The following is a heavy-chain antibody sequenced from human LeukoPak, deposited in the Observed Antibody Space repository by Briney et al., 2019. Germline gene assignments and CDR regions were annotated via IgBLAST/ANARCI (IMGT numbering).Heavy chain of an antibody. CDR2: LSSSSTYI. Sequence: PGGSLRLSCAASGFIFSSYSMNWVRQAPRQGLEWVSSLSSSSTYIYYADSVKGRFTISRDNAKNSLYLQVNSLRAEDTAVYYCARGYYDFWSGYSTPFDYWGQGTLVTVSS. CDR3: ARGYYDFWSGYSTPFDY. V-gene: IGHV3-21*01. J-gene: IGHJ4*02. CDR1: GFIFSSYS. D-gene: IGHD3-3*01.